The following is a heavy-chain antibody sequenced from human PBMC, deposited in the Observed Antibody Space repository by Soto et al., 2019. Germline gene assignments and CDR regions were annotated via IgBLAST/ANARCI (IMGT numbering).Heavy chain of an antibody. CDR3: AKGRTFDP. V-gene: IGHV3-30*18. CDR1: GFTFSSYG. J-gene: IGHJ5*02. Sequence: QVQLVESGGGVVQPGRSLRLSCAASGFTFSSYGMHWVRQAPGKGLEWVAVISYDGSNKYYADSVKGRFTISRDNSKNTLYLPMNSLSAEDTAVYYCAKGRTFDPWGQGTLVTVSS. CDR2: ISYDGSNK.